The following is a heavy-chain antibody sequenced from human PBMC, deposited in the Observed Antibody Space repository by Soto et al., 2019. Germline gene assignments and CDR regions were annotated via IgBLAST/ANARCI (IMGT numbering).Heavy chain of an antibody. CDR2: IYHSGSI. J-gene: IGHJ4*02. D-gene: IGHD1-1*01. Sequence: SETLSLTCAVSGGSISSGGYSWSWIRQPPGKGLEWIGYIYHSGSIYYNPSLKSRVTISRDDSKNTAYLQMSSLKTEDTAVYYCTRHTTVGANDYWGQGTLVTVSS. CDR1: GGSISSGGYS. V-gene: IGHV4-30-2*01. CDR3: TRHTTVGANDY.